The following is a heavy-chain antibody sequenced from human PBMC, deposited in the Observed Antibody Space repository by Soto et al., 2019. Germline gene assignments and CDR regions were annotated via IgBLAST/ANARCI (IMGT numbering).Heavy chain of an antibody. Sequence: QVQLVQSGAEVKKPGASVKVSCKASGYTFTSYGISWVRQAPGQGLEWMGWISAYNGNTNYAQKLQGRVTMTTDTATSTAYMELRSLRSDDTAVYYCARVGGYDILTGPNGYYYYYGMDVWGQGTTVTVSS. CDR2: ISAYNGNT. CDR3: ARVGGYDILTGPNGYYYYYGMDV. CDR1: GYTFTSYG. V-gene: IGHV1-18*01. J-gene: IGHJ6*02. D-gene: IGHD3-9*01.